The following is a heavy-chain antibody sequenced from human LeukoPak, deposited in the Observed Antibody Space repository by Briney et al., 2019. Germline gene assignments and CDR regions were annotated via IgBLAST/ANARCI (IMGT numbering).Heavy chain of an antibody. V-gene: IGHV4-59*01. CDR2: IHYTGST. Sequence: SETLSLTCSVSGGPITVYHWIWIRQPPGKGLEFIGYIHYTGSTNYNSSLTSRISISTDTSKNQFSLKMTSVTAADTAVYYCARVTGYTIEDYFDYWGQGTLVTVSS. CDR1: GGPITVYH. D-gene: IGHD3-9*01. CDR3: ARVTGYTIEDYFDY. J-gene: IGHJ4*02.